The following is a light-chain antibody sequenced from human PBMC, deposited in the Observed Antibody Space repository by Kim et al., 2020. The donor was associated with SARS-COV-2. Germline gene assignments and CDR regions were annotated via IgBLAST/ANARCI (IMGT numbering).Light chain of an antibody. CDR1: RSNIGAGYD. CDR2: GNS. Sequence: QSVLTQPPSVSGAPGQRVTISCTGSRSNIGAGYDVHWYQQLPGTAPKLLIYGNSNRPSGVPDRFSGSKSGTSASLAITGLQAEDEADYYCQSYDSSLSGTNYVFGTGTKVTVL. CDR3: QSYDSSLSGTNYV. J-gene: IGLJ1*01. V-gene: IGLV1-40*01.